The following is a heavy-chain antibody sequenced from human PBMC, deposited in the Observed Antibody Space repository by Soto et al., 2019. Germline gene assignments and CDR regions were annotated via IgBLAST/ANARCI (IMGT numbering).Heavy chain of an antibody. D-gene: IGHD3-10*01. CDR2: INPSGGST. V-gene: IGHV1-46*01. J-gene: IGHJ4*02. CDR1: GYTFTSYY. Sequence: QVQLVQSGAEVKKPGASVKVSCKASGYTFTSYYMHWVRQAPGQGLGWMGIINPSGGSTSYAQKFRGRVTMTRDTSTSTVDRERGSLRAEDTAVYYGARAGPVLLWFGEFDYWGQGTLVTVSS. CDR3: ARAGPVLLWFGEFDY.